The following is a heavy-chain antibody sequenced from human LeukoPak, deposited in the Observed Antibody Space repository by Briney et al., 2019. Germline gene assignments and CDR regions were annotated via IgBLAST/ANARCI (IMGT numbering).Heavy chain of an antibody. CDR2: ISSLGST. CDR1: GGSPITHY. Sequence: PSETQSLICTVSGGSPITHYWTWFGHPLGRGLEWIGYISSLGSTNYTPSLKSRVTLSVDTSKNQFSMKSRSVTAADTDLYFCAGDPTAVTNGFDIWGQGTMVTVSS. V-gene: IGHV4-59*11. J-gene: IGHJ3*02. D-gene: IGHD4-17*01. CDR3: AGDPTAVTNGFDI.